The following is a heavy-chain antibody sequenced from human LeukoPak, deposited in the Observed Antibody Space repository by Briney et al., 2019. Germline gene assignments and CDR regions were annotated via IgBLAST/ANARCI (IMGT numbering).Heavy chain of an antibody. J-gene: IGHJ6*02. V-gene: IGHV4-39*01. D-gene: IGHD1-7*01. CDR2: IYYSGST. CDR3: ARGLAQSLGGTTNYGMDV. Sequence: SETLSLTCTVSGGSISSSSYYWGWIRQPPGKGLEWIGSIYYSGSTYYNPSLKSRVTISVDTSKNQFSLKLSSVTAADTAVYYCARGLAQSLGGTTNYGMDVWGQGTTVTVSS. CDR1: GGSISSSSYY.